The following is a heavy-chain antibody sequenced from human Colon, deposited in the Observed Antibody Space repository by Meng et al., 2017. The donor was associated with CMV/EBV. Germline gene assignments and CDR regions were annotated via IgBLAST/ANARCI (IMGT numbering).Heavy chain of an antibody. V-gene: IGHV3-23*01. CDR2: ISAGGVSA. D-gene: IGHD1-26*01. CDR1: GFTFNNYD. Sequence: ACGFTFNNYDMTWVRQTKGLEWVSAISAGGVSAYYADSVKGRFTISRDNSKNTLYLQMNSLGADDTAVYYCARRIVQASRAVWFDSWGQGALVTVSS. CDR3: ARRIVQASRAVWFDS. J-gene: IGHJ5*01.